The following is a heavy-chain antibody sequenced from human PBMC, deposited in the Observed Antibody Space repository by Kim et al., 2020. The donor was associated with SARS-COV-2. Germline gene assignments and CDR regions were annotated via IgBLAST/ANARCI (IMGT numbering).Heavy chain of an antibody. Sequence: SETLSLTCTVSGGSISSGSYYWSWIRQPAGKGLEWIGRIYTSGSTNYNPSLKTRVTISVDTSKNQFSLKLSSVTAAAPAVYYCAREYVDGGYGGLFDYWGQGTLVTVSS. CDR2: IYTSGST. CDR3: AREYVDGGYGGLFDY. V-gene: IGHV4-61*02. J-gene: IGHJ4*02. D-gene: IGHD5-12*01. CDR1: GGSISSGSYY.